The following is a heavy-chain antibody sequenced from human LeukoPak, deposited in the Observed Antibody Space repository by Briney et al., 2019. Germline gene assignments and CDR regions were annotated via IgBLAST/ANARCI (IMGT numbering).Heavy chain of an antibody. Sequence: SETLSLTCAVSGGSISSSNWWSWVRQPPGRGLEWIGEIYHSGSTNYNPSLKSRVTISVDKSKNQFSLKLSSVTAADTAVYYCARSGSYGVNYFDNWGQGTLVTVSS. D-gene: IGHD4-17*01. CDR2: IYHSGST. CDR1: GGSISSSNW. V-gene: IGHV4-4*02. CDR3: ARSGSYGVNYFDN. J-gene: IGHJ4*02.